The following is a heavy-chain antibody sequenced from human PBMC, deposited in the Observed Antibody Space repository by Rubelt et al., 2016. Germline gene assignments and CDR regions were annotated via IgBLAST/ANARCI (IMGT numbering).Heavy chain of an antibody. J-gene: IGHJ4*02. V-gene: IGHV1-2*06. CDR2: IRPNSGDT. CDR3: ARESGGYADY. Sequence: QVQLVQSGAEVRKPGASVRVSCKGQGLEWMGRIRPNSGDTNYAQNFQGRVTMTRDTSITTAYMELSSLRPYDTAGYYCARESGGYADYWGQGTLVTVSS. D-gene: IGHD1-26*01.